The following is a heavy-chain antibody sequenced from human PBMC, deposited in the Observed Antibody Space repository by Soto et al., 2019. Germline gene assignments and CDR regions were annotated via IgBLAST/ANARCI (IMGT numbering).Heavy chain of an antibody. CDR3: ARRQTSGYNRYFDS. V-gene: IGHV1-69*06. CDR2: TIPTFGAG. Sequence: QVQLVQSGAEVKKPGSSVKVSCKASGGTFSSNPISWMRQAPGQGLEWMGGTIPTFGAGSYAQWFQGRLTITADKSTNTAYMELSSMRPEDTAVYYCARRQTSGYNRYFDSWGQGTLVTVSS. J-gene: IGHJ4*02. D-gene: IGHD5-12*01. CDR1: GGTFSSNP.